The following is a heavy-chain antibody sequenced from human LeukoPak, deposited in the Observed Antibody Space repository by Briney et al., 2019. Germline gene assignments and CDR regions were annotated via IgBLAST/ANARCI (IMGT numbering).Heavy chain of an antibody. D-gene: IGHD3-22*01. J-gene: IGHJ3*02. V-gene: IGHV4-39*07. CDR3: ARSDYYDSSPTFDI. CDR2: IYYSGST. CDR1: GGSISSSSYY. Sequence: SETLSLTCTVSGGSISSSSYYWGWIRQPPGKGLEWIGSIYYSGSTYYNPSLKSRVTISVDTSKNQFSLKLSSVTAADTAVYYCARSDYYDSSPTFDIWGQGTMVTVSS.